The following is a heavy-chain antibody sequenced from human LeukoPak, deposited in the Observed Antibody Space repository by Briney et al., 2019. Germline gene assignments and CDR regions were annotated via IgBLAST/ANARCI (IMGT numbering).Heavy chain of an antibody. CDR2: ISGSGGST. D-gene: IGHD2-15*01. Sequence: GGSLRLSCAASGFTFSSYAMSWVRQAPGKGLEWVSAISGSGGSTYYADSVKGRFTISRDNSKNTLYLQMNSLRAEDTAVYYCARVVPYCSGGSCYPTGYFDYWGQGTLVTVSS. J-gene: IGHJ4*02. CDR3: ARVVPYCSGGSCYPTGYFDY. CDR1: GFTFSSYA. V-gene: IGHV3-23*01.